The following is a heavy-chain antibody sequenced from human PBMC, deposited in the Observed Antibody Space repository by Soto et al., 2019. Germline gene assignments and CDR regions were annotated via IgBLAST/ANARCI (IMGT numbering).Heavy chain of an antibody. CDR2: ISYDGSNK. D-gene: IGHD3-10*01. CDR1: GFTFSSYG. CDR3: AKTYYYGSGSYVNGMDV. V-gene: IGHV3-30*18. Sequence: QVQLVESGGGVVQPGRSLRLSCAASGFTFSSYGMHWVRQAPGKGLEWVAVISYDGSNKYYADSVKGQFTISRDNSKNTLYLQMNSLRAEDTAVYYCAKTYYYGSGSYVNGMDVWGQGTTVTVSS. J-gene: IGHJ6*02.